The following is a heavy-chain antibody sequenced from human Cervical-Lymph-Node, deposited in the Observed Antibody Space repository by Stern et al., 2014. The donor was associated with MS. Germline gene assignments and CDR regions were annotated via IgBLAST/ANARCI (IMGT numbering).Heavy chain of an antibody. CDR2: ISYSGNT. CDR3: ARDGPQVGAGSFDI. D-gene: IGHD1-26*01. J-gene: IGHJ3*02. Sequence: QVQLQESGPGLVKPSQTLSLTCTVSGGSISSDGDCWNWIRQLTGKCLEWIGYISYSGNTYNNPSLKSRVTISVDTSKNQFSLKLSSVTAADTAVYYCARDGPQVGAGSFDIWGRGTMVTVSS. CDR1: GGSISSDGDC. V-gene: IGHV4-31*03.